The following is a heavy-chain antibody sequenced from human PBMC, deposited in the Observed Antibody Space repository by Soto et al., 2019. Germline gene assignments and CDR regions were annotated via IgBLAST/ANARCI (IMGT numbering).Heavy chain of an antibody. CDR1: GCTFSNYW. J-gene: IGHJ4*02. Sequence: PGVSLRLSWAAAGCTFSNYWRSWVRQAPGKGLEWVANIKQDGSEKYYVDSVKGRFTISRDNAMNSLYLQMDSLRAEDTAVYYCAREPGSIENWGQGTLVTVS. CDR3: AREPGSIEN. CDR2: IKQDGSEK. V-gene: IGHV3-7*01.